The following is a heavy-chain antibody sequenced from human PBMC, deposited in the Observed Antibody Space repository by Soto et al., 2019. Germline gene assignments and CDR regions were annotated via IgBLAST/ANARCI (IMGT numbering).Heavy chain of an antibody. CDR2: INPSGGST. CDR3: ARTYDTIATPLDY. D-gene: IGHD2-21*01. Sequence: ASVKVSCKASGYTFTSYYIHWVRQAPGQGLEWMGIINPSGGSTTYAQKFQDRVTMTRETSTSTVYMELSSLRSEDTAVYYCARTYDTIATPLDYWGQGPLVTVSS. V-gene: IGHV1-46*01. CDR1: GYTFTSYY. J-gene: IGHJ4*02.